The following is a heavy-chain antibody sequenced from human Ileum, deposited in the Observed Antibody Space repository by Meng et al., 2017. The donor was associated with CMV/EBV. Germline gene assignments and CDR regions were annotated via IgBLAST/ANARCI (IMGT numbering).Heavy chain of an antibody. CDR1: RFTRNSTY. D-gene: IGHD3-10*01. CDR2: ISSGGIT. CDR3: TSGAY. V-gene: IGHV3-66*01. Sequence: PGESWGGWGRPGGALGLTWAASRFTRNSTYTLWVRQALGMGLGRVSVISSGGITYYAEPVNGRFTISREDSNSALYLQMNSLGVEDSAVYYCTSGAYWGQGTLVTVSS. J-gene: IGHJ4*02.